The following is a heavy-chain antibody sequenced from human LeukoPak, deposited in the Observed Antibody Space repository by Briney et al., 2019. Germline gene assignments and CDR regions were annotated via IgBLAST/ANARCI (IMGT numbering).Heavy chain of an antibody. Sequence: ERSLRLSCAASGFIFSSYGMHWVRQAPGKGLEWVAVISYDGNNEYYADSVKGRFTISRDNSKSTLYLQMNSLRVADTAVYYCAKDVESNYDYYNALDVWGQGTTVTVSS. CDR1: GFIFSSYG. CDR3: AKDVESNYDYYNALDV. J-gene: IGHJ6*02. CDR2: ISYDGNNE. V-gene: IGHV3-30*18. D-gene: IGHD5-24*01.